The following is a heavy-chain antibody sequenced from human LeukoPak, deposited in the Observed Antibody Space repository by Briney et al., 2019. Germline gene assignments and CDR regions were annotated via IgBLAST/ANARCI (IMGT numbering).Heavy chain of an antibody. V-gene: IGHV4-61*02. CDR3: ARGYSSIWYAID. CDR1: SGSISSGSYY. CDR2: IYTSGNT. J-gene: IGHJ4*02. D-gene: IGHD6-13*01. Sequence: SETLSLTCTVSSGSISSGSYYWSWIRQPAGKGLEWIGRIYTSGNTNYNPSLKSRVTISVDTSKNQFSLKLSSVTAADTAVYYCARGYSSIWYAIDWGQGTLVTVSS.